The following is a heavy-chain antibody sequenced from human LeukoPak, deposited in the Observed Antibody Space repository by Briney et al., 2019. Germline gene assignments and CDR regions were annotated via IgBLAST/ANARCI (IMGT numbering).Heavy chain of an antibody. CDR3: AKCILTGYYKGYMDV. D-gene: IGHD3-9*01. Sequence: GGSLRLSCAASGFTFSSYAMSWVRQAPGKGLEWVSAISGSGGSTYHADSVKGRFTISRDNSKNTLYLQMNSLRAEDTAVYYCAKCILTGYYKGYMDVWGKGTTVTISS. CDR2: ISGSGGST. CDR1: GFTFSSYA. J-gene: IGHJ6*03. V-gene: IGHV3-23*01.